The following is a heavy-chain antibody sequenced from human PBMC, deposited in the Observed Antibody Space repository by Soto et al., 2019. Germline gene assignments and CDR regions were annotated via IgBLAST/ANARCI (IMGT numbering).Heavy chain of an antibody. CDR2: IIPIFGTA. CDR3: ASAFVDSYYYYGMDV. J-gene: IGHJ6*02. Sequence: ASVKVSCKASGGTFSSYAISWVRQAPGQGLEWMGGIIPIFGTANYAQKFQGRVTITADESTSTAYMELSSLRSEDTAVYYCASAFVDSYYYYGMDVWGQGTTVTVSS. D-gene: IGHD3-16*01. CDR1: GGTFSSYA. V-gene: IGHV1-69*13.